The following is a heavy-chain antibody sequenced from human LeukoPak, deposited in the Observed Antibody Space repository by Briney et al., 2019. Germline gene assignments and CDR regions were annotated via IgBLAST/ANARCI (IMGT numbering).Heavy chain of an antibody. CDR3: ARVIPYYYDSSGYPDY. Sequence: GGSLRLSCAASGFTFSSYSMNWVRQAPGKGLEWVSYISSSASSIYYADSVKGRFTISRDNAKNSLYLQMNSLRAEDTAVYYCARVIPYYYDSSGYPDYWGQGTLVTVSS. V-gene: IGHV3-48*04. CDR1: GFTFSSYS. D-gene: IGHD3-22*01. J-gene: IGHJ4*02. CDR2: ISSSASSI.